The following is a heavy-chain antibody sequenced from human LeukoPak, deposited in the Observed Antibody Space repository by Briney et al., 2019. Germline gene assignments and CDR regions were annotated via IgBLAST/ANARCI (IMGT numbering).Heavy chain of an antibody. Sequence: SETLSLTCAVYGGSFSGYYWSWIRQPPGKGLEWIGSIYHSGSTYYNPSLKSRVTISVDTSKNQFSLKLSSVTAADTAVYYCARGLFYDSWSGYRDAFDFWGQGTMVTVSS. V-gene: IGHV4-34*01. J-gene: IGHJ3*01. D-gene: IGHD3-3*01. CDR1: GGSFSGYY. CDR3: ARGLFYDSWSGYRDAFDF. CDR2: IYHSGST.